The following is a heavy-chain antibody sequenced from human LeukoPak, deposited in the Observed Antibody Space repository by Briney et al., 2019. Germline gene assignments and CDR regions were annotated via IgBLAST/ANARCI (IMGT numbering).Heavy chain of an antibody. CDR2: IYTSGST. V-gene: IGHV4-4*07. CDR1: GGSISSYY. Sequence: SETLSLTCTVSGGSISSYYWSWIRQPAGKGLEGIGRIYTSGSTNYNPSLQSRVTMSVDTSKNQFSLKLSSVTAADTAVYYCARWAHPYSGSYFDYWGQGTLVTVSS. D-gene: IGHD1-26*01. J-gene: IGHJ4*02. CDR3: ARWAHPYSGSYFDY.